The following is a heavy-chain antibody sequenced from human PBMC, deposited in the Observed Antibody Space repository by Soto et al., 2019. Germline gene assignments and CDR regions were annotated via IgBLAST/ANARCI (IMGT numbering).Heavy chain of an antibody. CDR1: GYTFTSYA. CDR3: ASGTYYDFWSGYRFGYYGMDV. V-gene: IGHV1-3*01. Sequence: VASVKVSCKASGYTFTSYAMHWVRQAPGQRLEWMGWINAGNGNTKYSQKFQGRVTITRDTSASTAYMELSSLRSEDTAVYYCASGTYYDFWSGYRFGYYGMDVWGQGTTVTVSS. CDR2: INAGNGNT. D-gene: IGHD3-3*01. J-gene: IGHJ6*02.